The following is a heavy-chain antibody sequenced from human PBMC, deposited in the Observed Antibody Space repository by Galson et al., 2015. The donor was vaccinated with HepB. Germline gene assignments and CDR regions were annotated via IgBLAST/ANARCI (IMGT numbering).Heavy chain of an antibody. J-gene: IGHJ4*02. CDR2: ISSSSSYT. D-gene: IGHD3-3*01. CDR1: GFTFSDYY. CDR3: ARSVREWLLQTYYFDY. Sequence: SLRLSCAASGFTFSDYYMSWIRQAPGKGLEWVSYISSSSSYTNYADSVKGRFTISRDNAKNSLYLQMNSLRAEDTAVYYCARSVREWLLQTYYFDYWGQGTLVTVSS. V-gene: IGHV3-11*06.